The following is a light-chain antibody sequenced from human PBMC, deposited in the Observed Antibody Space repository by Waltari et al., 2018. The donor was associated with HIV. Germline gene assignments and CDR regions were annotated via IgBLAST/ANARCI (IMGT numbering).Light chain of an antibody. J-gene: IGKJ2*01. CDR1: QTISSY. V-gene: IGKV1-39*01. CDR2: GAS. Sequence: DIQMTQSPSSLSASVGDRVTITCRASQTISSYLNWYQQKPGKAPMLLIYGASTLHSGVPSRFSGSGSGTDFTLTISSLQPEDFATYYCQQGYSTPRTFGQGTKLEIK. CDR3: QQGYSTPRT.